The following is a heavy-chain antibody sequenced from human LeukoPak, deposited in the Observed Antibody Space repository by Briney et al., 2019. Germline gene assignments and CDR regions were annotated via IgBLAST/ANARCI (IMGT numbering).Heavy chain of an antibody. J-gene: IGHJ4*02. V-gene: IGHV3-23*01. Sequence: GESLRLSCAASGFTFNTYTMYWVRQAAGKGLEWVSGISNSGGSTYYADSVKGRFTISRDNSKNTLYLQMNSLRAEDTALYYCAKGLERESRLDSWGQGTLVTVSS. CDR2: ISNSGGST. D-gene: IGHD1-1*01. CDR3: AKGLERESRLDS. CDR1: GFTFNTYT.